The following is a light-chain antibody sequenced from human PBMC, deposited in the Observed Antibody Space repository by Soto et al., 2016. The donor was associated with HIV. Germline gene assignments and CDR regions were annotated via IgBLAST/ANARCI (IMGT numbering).Light chain of an antibody. CDR1: KLGDKF. V-gene: IGLV3-1*01. Sequence: SYELTQPPSVSVSPGQTASITCSGDKLGDKFACWYLQKPGQSPLLVIYQDTKRPSGIPERFSGSNSGNTATLTISGTQATDEADYYCQAWDSSTVVFGGGTKLTVL. CDR3: QAWDSSTVV. CDR2: QDT. J-gene: IGLJ2*01.